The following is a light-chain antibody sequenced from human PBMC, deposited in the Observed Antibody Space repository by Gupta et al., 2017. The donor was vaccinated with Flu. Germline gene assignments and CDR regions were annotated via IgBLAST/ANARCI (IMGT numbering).Light chain of an antibody. CDR3: QTWDRTTWV. V-gene: IGLV3-1*01. CDR1: RLDDKY. CDR2: KDS. Sequence: SSALTQPPSVSLSPGQTASITCSGDRLDDKYVSWHQQKPGQSPLLVIDKDSKRPSGFSGRFSGSNSGHTATLTISVTQAMDEADYYCQTWDRTTWVFGGGTKLTVL. J-gene: IGLJ3*02.